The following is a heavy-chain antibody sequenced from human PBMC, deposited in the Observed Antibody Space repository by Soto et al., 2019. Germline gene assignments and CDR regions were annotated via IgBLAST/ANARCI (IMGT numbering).Heavy chain of an antibody. CDR1: GYIFTSYW. J-gene: IGHJ6*02. CDR3: ARQEYSGSDPQADLDV. D-gene: IGHD5-12*01. V-gene: IGHV5-51*01. Sequence: GESLKISCKGSGYIFTSYWIDWVRQMPGKGLEWMGIIYPGDSDTKYSPSFQGRVTISADRSISTAYLHLSSLKASDTAIYYCARQEYSGSDPQADLDVWGQGTTVTVSS. CDR2: IYPGDSDT.